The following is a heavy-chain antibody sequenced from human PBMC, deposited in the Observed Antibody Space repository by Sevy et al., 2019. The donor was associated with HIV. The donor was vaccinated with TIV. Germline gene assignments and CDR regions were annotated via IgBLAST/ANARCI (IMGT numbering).Heavy chain of an antibody. V-gene: IGHV3-49*03. CDR3: SRALATVLTPEYYFDY. CDR2: ITRNSYEAYGGTT. D-gene: IGHD4-17*01. J-gene: IGHJ4*02. CDR1: GFSFDDYA. Sequence: GGSLRLSCTTSGFSFDDYAMSWFRQAPGKGLEWVAFITRNSYEAYGGTTEYAASVKGRLTISRDDSESIAYLQMNSLKTADTAVYYCSRALATVLTPEYYFDYWGQGTLVTVSS.